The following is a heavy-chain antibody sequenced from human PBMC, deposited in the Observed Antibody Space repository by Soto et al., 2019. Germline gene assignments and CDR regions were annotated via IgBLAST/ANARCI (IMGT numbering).Heavy chain of an antibody. CDR1: GGSISSGGYY. D-gene: IGHD3-22*01. Sequence: LQESGPGLVKPSQTLSLTXXXSGGSISSGGYYXXXXXXXXXXXXXXIGYIYYSGSTYYNPSLKSRVTISVDTSKNQFSLKLSSVTAADTAVYYCARGTYYYDSSGYSQYNWFDPWGQGTLVTVSS. V-gene: IGHV4-31*03. CDR3: ARGTYYYDSSGYSQYNWFDP. J-gene: IGHJ5*02. CDR2: IYYSGST.